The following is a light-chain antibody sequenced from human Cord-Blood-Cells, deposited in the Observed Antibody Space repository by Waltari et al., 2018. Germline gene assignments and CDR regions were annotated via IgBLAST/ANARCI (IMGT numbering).Light chain of an antibody. CDR2: GAS. CDR3: QQYGSSPYT. J-gene: IGKJ2*01. V-gene: IGKV3-20*01. Sequence: EIVLTQSPGTLSLSPRERATLPCRASQSVSSSYLAWYQQKPGQAPRLLSYGASSRATGIPDRFSGSGSGTDFTLTISRLEPEDFAVYYCQQYGSSPYTFGQGTKLEIK. CDR1: QSVSSSY.